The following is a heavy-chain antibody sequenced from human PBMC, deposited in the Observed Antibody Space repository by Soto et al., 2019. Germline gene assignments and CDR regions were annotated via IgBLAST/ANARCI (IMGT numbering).Heavy chain of an antibody. CDR1: GFTFSSYA. CDR2: ISYDGSNK. Sequence: VGSLRLSCAASGFTFSSYAMHWVRQAPGKGLEWVAVISYDGSNKYHADSVKGRFTISRDNSKNTLYLQMNSLRAEDTAVYYCASPPKYGGEYYYYGMDVWGQGTTVTVS. J-gene: IGHJ6*02. V-gene: IGHV3-30-3*01. D-gene: IGHD4-17*01. CDR3: ASPPKYGGEYYYYGMDV.